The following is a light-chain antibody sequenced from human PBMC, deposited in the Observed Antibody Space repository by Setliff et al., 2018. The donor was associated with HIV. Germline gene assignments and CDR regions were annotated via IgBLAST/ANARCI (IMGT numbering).Light chain of an antibody. CDR1: SSNIGSNT. CDR3: AAWHDSLNGYV. Sequence: QSALTQPPSASGTPGQRVTISCSGSSSNIGSNTVNWYRQLPGTAPKLLIYSNNQRPSGVPDRFSGSKSGTSASLAISGLQSEDEADYYCAAWHDSLNGYVFGTGTKVTVL. J-gene: IGLJ1*01. CDR2: SNN. V-gene: IGLV1-44*01.